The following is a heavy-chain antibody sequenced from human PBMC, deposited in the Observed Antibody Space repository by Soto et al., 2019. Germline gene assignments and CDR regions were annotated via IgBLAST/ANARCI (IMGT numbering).Heavy chain of an antibody. J-gene: IGHJ6*02. V-gene: IGHV3-30-3*01. Sequence: LRLSCAASGFTFSSYAMHWVRQAPGKGLEWVAVISYDGSNKYYADSVKGRFTISRDNSKNTLYLQMYSLRAEDTAVYYCARDYSGLWFGELPYGMDVWGQGTTVTVSS. D-gene: IGHD3-10*01. CDR3: ARDYSGLWFGELPYGMDV. CDR2: ISYDGSNK. CDR1: GFTFSSYA.